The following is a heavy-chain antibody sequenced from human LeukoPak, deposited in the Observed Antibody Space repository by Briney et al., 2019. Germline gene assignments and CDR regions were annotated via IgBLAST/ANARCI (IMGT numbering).Heavy chain of an antibody. V-gene: IGHV3-23*01. CDR1: GFTFSSYA. J-gene: IGHJ4*02. CDR3: AKASGYCSSTSCPPDY. D-gene: IGHD2-2*03. CDR2: ISGSGGST. Sequence: GGSLRLSCAASGFTFSSYAMSWVRQAPGKGLEWVSAISGSGGSTYYADSVKGRFTISRDNSKNTLYLQMNSLRAEDTAVYYCAKASGYCSSTSCPPDYWGQGTLVTVSS.